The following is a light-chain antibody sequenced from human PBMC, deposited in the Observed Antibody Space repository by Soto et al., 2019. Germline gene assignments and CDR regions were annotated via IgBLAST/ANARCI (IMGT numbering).Light chain of an antibody. CDR2: DAS. V-gene: IGKV3-11*01. J-gene: IGKJ5*01. Sequence: EIVLTQSPGTLSLSPGERATLSCRASQSVSRYLAWYQQKRGQPPRLIIYDASERAPGIPARFSGSGSGTDFTLTISSLEPEDFAVYYCPQCVNWPPVTFGQGPRLEIK. CDR1: QSVSRY. CDR3: PQCVNWPPVT.